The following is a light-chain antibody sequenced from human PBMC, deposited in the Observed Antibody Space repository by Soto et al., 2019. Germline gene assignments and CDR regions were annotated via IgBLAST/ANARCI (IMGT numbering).Light chain of an antibody. CDR1: SSDIGGSNY. CDR3: SSYTSNNILI. CDR2: DVS. J-gene: IGLJ2*01. V-gene: IGLV2-14*03. Sequence: QSVLTQPASVSGSPGQSITISCTGTSSDIGGSNYVSWYQQHPGKGPKLMIYDVSNRPSGVSNRSSASKSGNTASLTISGLQAEDESDYYCSSYTSNNILIFGGGTKLTVL.